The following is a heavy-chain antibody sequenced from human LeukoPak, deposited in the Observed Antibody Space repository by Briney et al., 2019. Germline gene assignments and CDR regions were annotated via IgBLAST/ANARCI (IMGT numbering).Heavy chain of an antibody. CDR2: IIPILGIA. CDR3: ARDKRDSSGYYYFDY. CDR1: GGTFSSYT. V-gene: IGHV1-69*04. J-gene: IGHJ4*02. D-gene: IGHD3-22*01. Sequence: EASXXXXCKASGGTFSSYTISWVRQAPGQGREWMGRIIPILGIANYAQKFQGRVTITADKSTSTAYMELSSLRSEDTAVYYCARDKRDSSGYYYFDYWGQGTPVTVSS.